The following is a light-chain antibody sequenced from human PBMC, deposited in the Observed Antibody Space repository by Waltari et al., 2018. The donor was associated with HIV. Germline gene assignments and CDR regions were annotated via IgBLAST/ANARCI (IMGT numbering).Light chain of an antibody. V-gene: IGLV1-47*01. CDR3: AAWDASLSVV. CDR1: SSNIGRNY. J-gene: IGLJ2*01. Sequence: QSVLTQPPSASGTPGQRVTISCSGSSSNIGRNYVYWYQQLPGTAPKLLIYTNNQRPSGVPDRFSGSKSGTSASLAISGLRFEDEADYYCAAWDASLSVVFGGGTKLTVL. CDR2: TNN.